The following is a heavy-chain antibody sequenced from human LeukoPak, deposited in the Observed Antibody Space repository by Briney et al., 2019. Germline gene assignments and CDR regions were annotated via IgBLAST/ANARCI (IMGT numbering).Heavy chain of an antibody. J-gene: IGHJ4*02. Sequence: PGGSLRLSCAASGFTFSDYTMNWVRQAPGKGLEWVSSISSGGTYKYYADSVKGRFTISRDNSKNTLYLQMNSLRAEDTAVYYCAKQVFGVVTSGLDYWGQGTLVTVSS. D-gene: IGHD3-3*01. CDR3: AKQVFGVVTSGLDY. CDR2: ISSGGTYK. CDR1: GFTFSDYT. V-gene: IGHV3-21*01.